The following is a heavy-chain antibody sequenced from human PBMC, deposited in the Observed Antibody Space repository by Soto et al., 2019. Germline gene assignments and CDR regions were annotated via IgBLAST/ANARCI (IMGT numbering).Heavy chain of an antibody. Sequence: ASVKVSCKASGFTFTSSAVQWVRQARGQRLEWIGWIVVGSGNTNYAQKFQERVTITRDMSTSTAYMELSSLRSEDTAVYYCAAIAPPHYYDSSGSDAFDIWGQGTMVTVSS. CDR3: AAIAPPHYYDSSGSDAFDI. V-gene: IGHV1-58*01. CDR2: IVVGSGNT. J-gene: IGHJ3*02. CDR1: GFTFTSSA. D-gene: IGHD3-22*01.